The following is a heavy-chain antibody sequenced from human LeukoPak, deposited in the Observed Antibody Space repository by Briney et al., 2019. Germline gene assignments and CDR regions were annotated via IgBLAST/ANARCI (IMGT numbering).Heavy chain of an antibody. J-gene: IGHJ4*02. CDR2: IIPIFGTA. CDR1: GGTFSSYA. D-gene: IGHD6-6*01. Sequence: SVKVSCKASGGTFSSYAISWVRQAPGQGLEWMGGIIPIFGTANYAQKFQGRVTITADESTSTAYMELSSLRSEDTAVYYCARDASSEYSSHKHFDYWGQGTLVTVSS. CDR3: ARDASSEYSSHKHFDY. V-gene: IGHV1-69*13.